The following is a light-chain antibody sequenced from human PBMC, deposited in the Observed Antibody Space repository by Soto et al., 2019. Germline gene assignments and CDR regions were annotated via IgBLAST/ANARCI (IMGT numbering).Light chain of an antibody. J-gene: IGKJ4*01. CDR3: QQSYSTPLT. Sequence: DIQITQSPSSLSSSVGDRVAITCLSSQTIDKYLNWYQEKPGKAPKLLIYTTSTLQSEVPSRFSGSGSETDFTLTISSLQPEDFATYYCQQSYSTPLTFGGGTKVDIK. CDR2: TTS. CDR1: QTIDKY. V-gene: IGKV1-39*01.